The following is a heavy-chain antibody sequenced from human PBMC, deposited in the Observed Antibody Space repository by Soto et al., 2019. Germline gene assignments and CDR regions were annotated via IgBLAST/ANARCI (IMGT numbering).Heavy chain of an antibody. Sequence: VGSLRLSCAASGFTFSSYWMSWVRQAPGKGLEWVANIKQDGSEKYYVDSVKGRFTISRDNAKNSLYLQMNSLRAENTAVYYCANTPVGPDAFDIWGQGTMVTVSS. V-gene: IGHV3-7*03. CDR2: IKQDGSEK. CDR3: ANTPVGPDAFDI. CDR1: GFTFSSYW. J-gene: IGHJ3*02.